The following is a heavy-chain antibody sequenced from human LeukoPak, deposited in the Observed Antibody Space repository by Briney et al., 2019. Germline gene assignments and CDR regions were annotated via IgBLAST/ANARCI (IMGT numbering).Heavy chain of an antibody. CDR3: AKDRSEHTEFDY. CDR2: ISYDGSNK. V-gene: IGHV3-30*04. Sequence: PGGSLRLSCAASGFTFSSYAMHWVRQAPGKGLEWVAVISYDGSNKYYADSVKGRFTISRDNSKNTLYLQMNSLRAEDTAVYYCAKDRSEHTEFDYWGQGTLVTVSS. CDR1: GFTFSSYA. J-gene: IGHJ4*02.